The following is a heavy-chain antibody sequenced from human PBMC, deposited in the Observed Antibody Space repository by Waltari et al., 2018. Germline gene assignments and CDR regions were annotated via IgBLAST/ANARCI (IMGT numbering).Heavy chain of an antibody. CDR1: GFTFSSYA. CDR3: AKVLYSSGYFDY. D-gene: IGHD6-19*01. Sequence: EVQLLESGGGLVQPGGSLRLSCAASGFTFSSYAMSWVRQAPGKGLEWVSAISGSGGSTYYADSVKGRFTISRDNSKNTLYLQMNSLRAEDTALYYCAKVLYSSGYFDYWGQGTLVTVSS. CDR2: ISGSGGST. V-gene: IGHV3-23*01. J-gene: IGHJ4*02.